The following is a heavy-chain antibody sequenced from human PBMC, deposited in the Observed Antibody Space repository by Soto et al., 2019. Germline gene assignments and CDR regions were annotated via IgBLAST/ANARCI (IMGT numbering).Heavy chain of an antibody. CDR3: ARGTYYYARRNYQSFDY. CDR1: GGTFSSYA. D-gene: IGHD3-10*01. J-gene: IGHJ4*02. V-gene: IGHV1-69*13. CDR2: IIPIFGTS. Sequence: SVKVSCKASGGTFSSYAITWVRQAPGQGLEWMGGIIPIFGTSNYAQNFQGRVTITANESTNTAYMELSSLRSEDTAVYYCARGTYYYARRNYQSFDYWGQGTQVTVSS.